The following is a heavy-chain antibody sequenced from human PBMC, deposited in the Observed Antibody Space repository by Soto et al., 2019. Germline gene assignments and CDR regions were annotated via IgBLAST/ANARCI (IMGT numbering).Heavy chain of an antibody. V-gene: IGHV3-64D*09. J-gene: IGHJ3*01. CDR1: QFIFRSYT. D-gene: IGHD3-16*01. CDR2: ISADVSIM. CDR3: VKGGYKYAYSALDV. Sequence: GGSLRLSCSASQFIFRSYTMYWVRQAPGKGLEYVSAISADVSIMYDADSVKGRFTISRDNSKNRLYLQMSSLRAEDSAMYYCVKGGYKYAYSALDVWGQGTMVTVS.